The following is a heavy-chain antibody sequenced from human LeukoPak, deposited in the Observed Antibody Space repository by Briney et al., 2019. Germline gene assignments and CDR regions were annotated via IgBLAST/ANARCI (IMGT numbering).Heavy chain of an antibody. J-gene: IGHJ4*02. CDR3: ARAGQEWFGELGFDQ. CDR1: GFSFSRYW. CDR2: IKQDGSEK. V-gene: IGHV3-7*01. D-gene: IGHD3-10*01. Sequence: GGSLRLSCAASGFSFSRYWMSWVRQAPGKGLEWVANIKQDGSEKNYVESVKGRFTISRDNAKNSLYLQTNSLRAEDTAVYYCARAGQEWFGELGFDQWGQGTLVIVSS.